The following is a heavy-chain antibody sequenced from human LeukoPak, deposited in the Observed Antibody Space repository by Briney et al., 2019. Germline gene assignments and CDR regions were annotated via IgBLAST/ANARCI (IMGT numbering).Heavy chain of an antibody. Sequence: KPSETLSLTCTVSGGSISNYYWNWLRQPPGKGLEWIGNIFYSGSTYYSPSVKSRVTISLDTSRNQFSLKLNSVTAADTAVYYCAKSNGYGLVDIWGQGTMVTVSS. D-gene: IGHD3-10*01. J-gene: IGHJ3*02. CDR1: GGSISNYY. V-gene: IGHV4-59*12. CDR3: AKSNGYGLVDI. CDR2: IFYSGST.